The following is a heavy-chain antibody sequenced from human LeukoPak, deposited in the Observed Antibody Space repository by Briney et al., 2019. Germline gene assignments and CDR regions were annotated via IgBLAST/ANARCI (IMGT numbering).Heavy chain of an antibody. J-gene: IGHJ2*01. D-gene: IGHD4-17*01. CDR1: GFTFDDYA. CDR3: AKDIAYGDYAASYWYFDL. V-gene: IGHV3-9*01. Sequence: GGSLRLSCAASGFTFDDYAIHWVRQAPGRGLEWVSGISWNSGSIGYADSVKGRFTISRDNAKNSLYLQMNSLRAEDTALYYCAKDIAYGDYAASYWYFDLWGRGTLVTVSS. CDR2: ISWNSGSI.